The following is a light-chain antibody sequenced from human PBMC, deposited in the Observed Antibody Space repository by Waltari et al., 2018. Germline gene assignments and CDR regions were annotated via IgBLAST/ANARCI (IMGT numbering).Light chain of an antibody. CDR1: SSNIGSNY. CDR2: RNN. CDR3: AAWDDNHWV. V-gene: IGLV1-47*01. Sequence: QSVLTQPPSASGTPGQRVTISCSGSSSNIGSNYVYWYQQLPGTAPKLLIYRNNQRPSGVPDRFSGSKSGTSASLAISGLRSEDEDDYYCAAWDDNHWVFGGGTKLTVL. J-gene: IGLJ3*02.